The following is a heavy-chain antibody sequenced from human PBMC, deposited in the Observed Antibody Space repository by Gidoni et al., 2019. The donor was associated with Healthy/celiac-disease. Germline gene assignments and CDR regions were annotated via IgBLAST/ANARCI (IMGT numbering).Heavy chain of an antibody. J-gene: IGHJ6*02. CDR3: AKARGYYYGMDV. D-gene: IGHD3-10*01. Sequence: EVQLVESGGGLVQPGSSLRLSCAASGCTFADYAMHWVLQAPGKGLEWVAGISWNSGSIGYADSVKGRFTISRDNAKNSLYLQMNSLRAEDTALYYCAKARGYYYGMDVWGQGTTVTVSS. CDR1: GCTFADYA. V-gene: IGHV3-9*01. CDR2: ISWNSGSI.